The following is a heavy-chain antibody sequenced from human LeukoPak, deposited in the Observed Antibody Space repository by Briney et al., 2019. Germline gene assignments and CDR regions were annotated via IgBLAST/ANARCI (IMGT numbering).Heavy chain of an antibody. CDR3: ARGVAAAGTIGFDP. D-gene: IGHD6-13*01. Sequence: PSETLSLTCTVSGGSISSYYWSWIRQPAGKGLEWIGRIYTSGSTNYNPSLKSRVTMSVDTSKNQFSLKLSSVTAADTAAYYCARGVAAAGTIGFDPWGQGTLVTVSS. CDR1: GGSISSYY. CDR2: IYTSGST. V-gene: IGHV4-4*07. J-gene: IGHJ5*02.